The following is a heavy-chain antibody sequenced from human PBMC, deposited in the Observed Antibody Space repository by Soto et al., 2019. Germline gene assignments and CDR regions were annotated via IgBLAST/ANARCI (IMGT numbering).Heavy chain of an antibody. D-gene: IGHD6-6*01. J-gene: IGHJ4*02. CDR1: GFTYSRYA. CDR3: VEGYSSSDY. CDR2: ISESGDST. V-gene: IGHV3-23*01. Sequence: EVQLLESGGGLVQPGGSLRLSCAASGFTYSRYAMAWVRQHPGKGMEWVSAISESGDSTYYADSVKRRFTISRDNSKNTLYLQMNSLRAEDTAVYYWVEGYSSSDYWGQGTLVTVSS.